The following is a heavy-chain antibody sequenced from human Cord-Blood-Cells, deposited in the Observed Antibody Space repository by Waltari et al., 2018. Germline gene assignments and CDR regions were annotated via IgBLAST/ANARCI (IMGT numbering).Heavy chain of an antibody. Sequence: QVQLVESGGGVVQPGRSLRLSCAASGFTFSSYGRHWVRQAPGKGLEWVAVISYDGSNKYDADSVKGRFTISRDNSKNTLYLQMNSLRAEDTAVYYCAKDLSGSSSAFDIWGQGTMVTVSS. CDR1: GFTFSSYG. V-gene: IGHV3-30*18. J-gene: IGHJ3*02. CDR2: ISYDGSNK. D-gene: IGHD6-6*01. CDR3: AKDLSGSSSAFDI.